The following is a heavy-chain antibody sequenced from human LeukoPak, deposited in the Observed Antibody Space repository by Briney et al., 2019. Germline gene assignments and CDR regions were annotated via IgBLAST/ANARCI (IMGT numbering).Heavy chain of an antibody. D-gene: IGHD3-22*01. J-gene: IGHJ4*02. CDR2: IIPIFGTA. CDR1: GGTFSSYA. Sequence: ASVKVSCKASGGTFSSYAISWVRQARGQGLEWMGGIIPIFGTANYAQKFQGRVTITTDESTSTTYMELSSLRSEDTAVYYCARSAVVTLYYFDYWGQGTLVTVSS. CDR3: ARSAVVTLYYFDY. V-gene: IGHV1-69*05.